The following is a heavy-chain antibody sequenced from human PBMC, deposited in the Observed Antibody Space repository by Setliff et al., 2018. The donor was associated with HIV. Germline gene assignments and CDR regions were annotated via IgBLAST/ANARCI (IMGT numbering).Heavy chain of an antibody. CDR1: GFTFSNYA. CDR2: ISYDSRFI. V-gene: IGHV3-21*01. D-gene: IGHD3-22*01. Sequence: PGGSLRLSCAASGFTFSNYAMSWVRQAPGKGLEWVSSISYDSRFIYHADSMKGRFTISRDNAKKLVYLQMNSLRAEDTAIYYCARDRASSGYYARFDHWGQGTLVTVSS. J-gene: IGHJ4*02. CDR3: ARDRASSGYYARFDH.